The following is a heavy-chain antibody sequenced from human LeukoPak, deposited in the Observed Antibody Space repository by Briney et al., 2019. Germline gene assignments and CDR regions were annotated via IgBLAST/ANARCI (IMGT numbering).Heavy chain of an antibody. CDR3: ARERRLGYCSSTSCHSVGRKLAAFDY. CDR2: VYHSGST. V-gene: IGHV4-38-2*02. CDR1: GYSISSDYY. Sequence: SETLSLTCSVSGYSISSDYYWGWIRQPPGKGLEWIGTVYHSGSTNYNPSLKSRVTISVDTSKNQFSLKLSSVTAADTAVYYCARERRLGYCSSTSCHSVGRKLAAFDYWGQGTLVTVSS. J-gene: IGHJ4*02. D-gene: IGHD2-2*01.